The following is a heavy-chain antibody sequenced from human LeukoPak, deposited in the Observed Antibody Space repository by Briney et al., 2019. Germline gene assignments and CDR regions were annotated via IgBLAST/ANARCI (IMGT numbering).Heavy chain of an antibody. CDR2: VYHSGST. J-gene: IGHJ4*02. CDR3: ARLGAYYYDTSGYYYNRYFDY. V-gene: IGHV4-38-2*01. D-gene: IGHD3-22*01. CDR1: SYSISSGYY. Sequence: PSETLSLTCSVSSYSISSGYYWGWVRQSPGKGPEWIGSVYHSGSTYYNPSLKSPVTISVDTSKNQFSLKLSSLTAANTAVYYCARLGAYYYDTSGYYYNRYFDYWGQGTLVTVSS.